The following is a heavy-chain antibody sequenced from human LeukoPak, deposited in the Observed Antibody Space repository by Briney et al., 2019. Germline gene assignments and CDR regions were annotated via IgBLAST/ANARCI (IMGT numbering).Heavy chain of an antibody. CDR3: AREGRYWFDH. J-gene: IGHJ5*02. V-gene: IGHV3-7*05. Sequence: PGGSLRLSCAASGFTFSNHWMSWVRQAPGKGLEWVAKINQDGSEKYYVDSVKGRFTISRDNAKNSLYLQMNSLRAEDMAVYYCAREGRYWFDHWGQGTLVTVSS. CDR1: GFTFSNHW. CDR2: INQDGSEK.